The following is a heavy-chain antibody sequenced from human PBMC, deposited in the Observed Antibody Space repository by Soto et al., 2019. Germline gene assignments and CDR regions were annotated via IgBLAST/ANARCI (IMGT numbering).Heavy chain of an antibody. V-gene: IGHV3-23*01. J-gene: IGHJ4*02. D-gene: IGHD3-22*01. Sequence: EVQLLESGGGLVQPGGSLRLSCAASGFTFSSYAMSWVRQAPGKGLEWVSAISGSGGSTYYADSVKGRFTISRDNSKNTLYLQMSSLRAEDTAVYYCAKVPSSSGYYYDYWGQGTLVTVSS. CDR3: AKVPSSSGYYYDY. CDR2: ISGSGGST. CDR1: GFTFSSYA.